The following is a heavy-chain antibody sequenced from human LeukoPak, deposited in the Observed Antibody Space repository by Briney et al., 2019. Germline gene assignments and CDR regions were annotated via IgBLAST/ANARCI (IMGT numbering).Heavy chain of an antibody. CDR3: AKANFYYYGTGYFYYYFGMDV. D-gene: IGHD3-10*01. J-gene: IGHJ6*02. Sequence: GGSLRLSCAASGFTFSSYDMHWVRQAPGKGLEWVAVTSYDRFNKYYADSVKGRFTISRDNSKNTLYLQMYSLRGDDTAVYYCAKANFYYYGTGYFYYYFGMDVWGQGTTVTVSS. V-gene: IGHV3-30*18. CDR1: GFTFSSYD. CDR2: TSYDRFNK.